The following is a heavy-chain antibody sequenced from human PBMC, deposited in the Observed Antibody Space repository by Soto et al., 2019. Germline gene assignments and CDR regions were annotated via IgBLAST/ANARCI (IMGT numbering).Heavy chain of an antibody. CDR2: ISTDGSST. J-gene: IGHJ4*02. CDR1: GFTFRTYW. CDR3: ARATGSNHPFDY. V-gene: IGHV3-74*01. Sequence: EVQLVESGGGLVQPGGSLRLSCAATGFTFRTYWMHWVRQVPGKGLVWVSRISTDGSSTTYADSVKGRFTISRDNAKNTLYLQMNSLRAEDTAVYYCARATGSNHPFDYWGQGSLVTVSS. D-gene: IGHD2-2*01.